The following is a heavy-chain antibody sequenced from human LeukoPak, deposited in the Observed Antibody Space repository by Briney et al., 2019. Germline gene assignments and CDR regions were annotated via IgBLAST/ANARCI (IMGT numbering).Heavy chain of an antibody. Sequence: SGPTLVKPTQTLTLTCTFSGFSLSTSGVGVGWIRQPPGKAPEWLSLIYWNDDKRYSPSLKSRLTITKDTSKNQVVLTMTNMDPVDTATYYCAHRRGHYDFWSGYSYYFDYWGQGTLVTVSS. CDR2: IYWNDDK. J-gene: IGHJ4*02. D-gene: IGHD3-3*01. CDR1: GFSLSTSGVG. V-gene: IGHV2-5*01. CDR3: AHRRGHYDFWSGYSYYFDY.